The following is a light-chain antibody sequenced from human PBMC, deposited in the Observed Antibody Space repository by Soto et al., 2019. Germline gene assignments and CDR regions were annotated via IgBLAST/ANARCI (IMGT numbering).Light chain of an antibody. CDR3: QQYNNWPGT. Sequence: EILIPQSPATLSVSPGERATLSCRASQSVSSNLAWYQQKPGQAPRILIYGASTRATGIPARFSGSGSGTEFTLTISRLRSEDFAVYYCQQYNNWPGTFGQGTKVDIK. V-gene: IGKV3-15*01. CDR2: GAS. CDR1: QSVSSN. J-gene: IGKJ1*01.